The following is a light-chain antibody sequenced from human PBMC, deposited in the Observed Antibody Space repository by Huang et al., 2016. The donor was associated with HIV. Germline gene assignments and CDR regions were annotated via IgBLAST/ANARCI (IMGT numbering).Light chain of an antibody. CDR3: QQRYNWQIT. CDR1: QSVSSY. CDR2: DAS. Sequence: EIVLTQSPATLSLSPGERATLSCRASQSVSSYLAWYQQKPGQAPRLLIYDASNRATGIPARFSGSGSGTDFTLTISSLEPEDFAVYYCQQRYNWQITFGQGTRLEMK. J-gene: IGKJ5*01. V-gene: IGKV3-11*01.